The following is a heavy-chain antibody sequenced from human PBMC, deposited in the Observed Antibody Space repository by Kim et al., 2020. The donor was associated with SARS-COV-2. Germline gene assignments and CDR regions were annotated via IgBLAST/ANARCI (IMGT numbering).Heavy chain of an antibody. CDR3: ASDRHQLVQSDDFVY. D-gene: IGHD6-13*01. J-gene: IGHJ4*02. V-gene: IGHV4-39*07. CDR2: IYYSWST. CDR1: GGSISSSSYY. Sequence: SETLSLTCTVSGGSISSSSYYWGWIRQPPGKGLVWIGSIYYSWSTYYNPSLKSRVTISVYTYKNQFSLRLSSVTAADTAVYYCASDRHQLVQSDDFVYWCQGTLVTVSS.